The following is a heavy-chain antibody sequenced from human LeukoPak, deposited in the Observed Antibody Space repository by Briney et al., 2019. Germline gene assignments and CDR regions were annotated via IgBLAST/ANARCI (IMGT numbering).Heavy chain of an antibody. CDR2: FTAGGSST. D-gene: IGHD2-15*01. V-gene: IGHV3-23*01. CDR3: ARGGGLQRRYFEY. Sequence: GGSLRLSCAASGFSVSNYALSWVRQAPGKGLEWVSSFTAGGSSTYNTDSVEGRFTISRDISKNTLYMQMNSLRAEDTAIYYCARGGGLQRRYFEYWGQGTLLTVPS. J-gene: IGHJ4*01. CDR1: GFSVSNYA.